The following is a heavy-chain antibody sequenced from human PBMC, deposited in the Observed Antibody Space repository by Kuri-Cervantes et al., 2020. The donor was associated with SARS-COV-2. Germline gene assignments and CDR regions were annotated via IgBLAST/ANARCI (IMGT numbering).Heavy chain of an antibody. CDR2: IYYSGST. V-gene: IGHV4-59*08. D-gene: IGHD6-19*01. Sequence: SETRSLTCAVYGGSFSGYHWSWIRQPPGKGLEWIGYIYYSGSTNYNPSLKSRVTISVDTSKNQFSLKLSSVTAADTAGYYCARHRKYSSGRTGTFDILGQGTMVTVSS. CDR3: ARHRKYSSGRTGTFDI. J-gene: IGHJ3*02. CDR1: GGSFSGYH.